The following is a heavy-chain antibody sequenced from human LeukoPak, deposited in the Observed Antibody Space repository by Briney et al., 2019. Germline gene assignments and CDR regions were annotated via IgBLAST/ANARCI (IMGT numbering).Heavy chain of an antibody. CDR3: ARDLRTGFTMVRGVSPRGNWFDP. Sequence: GGSLRLSCAASGFTFSSYSMNWVRQAPGKGLEWVSSISSSSYIYYADSVKGRFTISRDNAKNSLYLQMNSLRAEDTAVYYCARDLRTGFTMVRGVSPRGNWFDPWGQGTLVTVSS. D-gene: IGHD3-10*01. V-gene: IGHV3-21*01. CDR1: GFTFSSYS. J-gene: IGHJ5*02. CDR2: ISSSSYI.